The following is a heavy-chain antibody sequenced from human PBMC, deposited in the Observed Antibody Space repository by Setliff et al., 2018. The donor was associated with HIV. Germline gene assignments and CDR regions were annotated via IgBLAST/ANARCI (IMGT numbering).Heavy chain of an antibody. CDR3: AKTLPTLYPPHNYYYGMDV. CDR1: GFRFRTYA. Sequence: PGGSLRLSCVASGFRFRTYAMNWVRQTPGKGLEWVSSISASATYIYYADSVKGRFTISRDNAENSLYLQMNSLRAEDTAVYYCAKTLPTLYPPHNYYYGMDVWGQGTTVTVSS. CDR2: ISASATYI. J-gene: IGHJ6*02. V-gene: IGHV3-21*04. D-gene: IGHD2-15*01.